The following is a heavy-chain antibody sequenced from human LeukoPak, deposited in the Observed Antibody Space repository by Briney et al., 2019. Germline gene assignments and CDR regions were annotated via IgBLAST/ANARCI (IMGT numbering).Heavy chain of an antibody. J-gene: IGHJ4*02. CDR1: GFWFTTSAVV. V-gene: IGHV2-5*01. CDR2: IYGCDNK. D-gene: IGHD4-17*01. CDR3: VHRTTVTSFDY. Sequence: GPTLVKPTQTLTLTFTFSGFWFTTSAVVVGWVRQPPGKALEWVTFIYGCDNKRYSPSLKSRLTIIKNTSKNQVVLTMTNVDPVDTATYYCVHRTTVTSFDYWGQGTLVTVSS.